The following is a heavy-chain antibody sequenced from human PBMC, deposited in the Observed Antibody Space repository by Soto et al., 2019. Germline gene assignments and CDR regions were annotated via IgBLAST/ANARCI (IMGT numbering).Heavy chain of an antibody. CDR2: IYYSGST. J-gene: IGHJ5*02. D-gene: IGHD6-13*01. V-gene: IGHV4-59*01. CDR3: ERDEGLAAAGHNWFDP. Sequence: SETLSLTCTVSGGSISSYYWSWIRQPPGKGLEWIGYIYYSGSTNYNPSLKSRVTISVDTSKNQFSLKLSSVTAADTAVYYCERDEGLAAAGHNWFDPWGQGTLVTVSS. CDR1: GGSISSYY.